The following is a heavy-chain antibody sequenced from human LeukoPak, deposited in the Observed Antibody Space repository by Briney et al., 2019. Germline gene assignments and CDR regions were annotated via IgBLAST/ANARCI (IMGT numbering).Heavy chain of an antibody. Sequence: SETLSLTRTVSGYSISSGYYWGWIRQPPGKGLEWIGSIYHSGSTYYNPSLKSRVTISVDTSKNQFYLKLSSVTAADTAVYYCARCIAAAGIIPYYYMDVWGKGTTVTVSS. CDR3: ARCIAAAGIIPYYYMDV. CDR1: GYSISSGYY. CDR2: IYHSGST. V-gene: IGHV4-38-2*02. D-gene: IGHD6-13*01. J-gene: IGHJ6*03.